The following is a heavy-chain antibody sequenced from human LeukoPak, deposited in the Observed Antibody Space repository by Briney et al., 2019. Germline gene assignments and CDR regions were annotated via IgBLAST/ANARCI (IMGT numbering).Heavy chain of an antibody. D-gene: IGHD1-26*01. CDR3: ARGWDGNWFDP. Sequence: SQTLSLTCAVSGGSISSGGYSWSWIRQPPGKGLEWIGYIYHSGSTYYNPSPKSRVTISVDRSKNQFSLKLSSVTAADTAVYYCARGWDGNWFDPWGQGTLVTVSS. CDR2: IYHSGST. V-gene: IGHV4-30-2*01. J-gene: IGHJ5*02. CDR1: GGSISSGGYS.